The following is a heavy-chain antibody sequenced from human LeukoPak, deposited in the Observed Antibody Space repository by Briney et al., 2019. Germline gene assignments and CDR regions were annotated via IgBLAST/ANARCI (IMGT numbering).Heavy chain of an antibody. V-gene: IGHV1-8*01. CDR3: ARGGGDLYYYYGMDV. CDR2: MNPNSGNT. J-gene: IGHJ6*02. D-gene: IGHD4-17*01. CDR1: GYTFTSYD. Sequence: GASVKVSCKASGYTFTSYDINWVRQATGQGLEWMGWMNPNSGNTGYAQKLQGRVTMTTDTSTSTAYMELRSLRSDDTAVYYCARGGGDLYYYYGMDVWGQGTTVTVSS.